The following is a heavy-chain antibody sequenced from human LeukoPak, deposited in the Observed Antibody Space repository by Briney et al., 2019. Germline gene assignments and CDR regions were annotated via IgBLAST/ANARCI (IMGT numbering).Heavy chain of an antibody. V-gene: IGHV3-66*01. Sequence: GGSLRLSCAVSGFTVSSNFMSWVRQAPGKGLEWVSVIYRGGSTYYADSVKGRFTISRDNSKNTLYLQMNSVRAEDTAVYYCARVNLGALDYWGQGTLVTVSS. CDR1: GFTVSSNF. J-gene: IGHJ4*02. CDR3: ARVNLGALDY. CDR2: IYRGGST. D-gene: IGHD3-10*01.